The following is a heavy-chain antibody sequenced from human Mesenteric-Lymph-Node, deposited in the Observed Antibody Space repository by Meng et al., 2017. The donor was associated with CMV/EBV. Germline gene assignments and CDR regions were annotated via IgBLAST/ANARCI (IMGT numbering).Heavy chain of an antibody. CDR1: GGSFSGYY. Sequence: QVQFTQWGAGLLKPSETLSVTCAVYGGSFSGYYWNWIRQSPEKGLEWIGEINHSGSTTYNPSFTSRIIISVDTSTNQISLNMSSVTAADTAVYYCARGSSYDILTGYFDYWGQGALVTVFS. CDR3: ARGSSYDILTGYFDY. CDR2: INHSGST. V-gene: IGHV4-34*01. D-gene: IGHD3-9*01. J-gene: IGHJ4*02.